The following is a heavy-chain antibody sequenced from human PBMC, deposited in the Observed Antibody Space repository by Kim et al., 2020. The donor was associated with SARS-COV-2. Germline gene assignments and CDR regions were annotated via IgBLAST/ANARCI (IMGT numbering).Heavy chain of an antibody. D-gene: IGHD1-26*01. Sequence: GGSLRLSCATSGFPFGSYGMFWVRQAPGQGLEWVAAISSDGALTYYVDSVKGRFTISRDNFKSILYLEMNSLRAEDTAVYKCAKKGAVGPNGWFDAWGQGILVTVSS. V-gene: IGHV3-30*18. CDR3: AKKGAVGPNGWFDA. CDR2: ISSDGALT. CDR1: GFPFGSYG. J-gene: IGHJ5*02.